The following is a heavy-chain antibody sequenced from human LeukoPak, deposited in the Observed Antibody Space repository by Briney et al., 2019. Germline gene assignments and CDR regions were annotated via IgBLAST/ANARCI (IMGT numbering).Heavy chain of an antibody. CDR2: TYYRSKWYN. J-gene: IGHJ6*02. CDR1: GDSVSSYIAA. CDR3: ARDQDGMGV. Sequence: SQTLSLTCAISGDSVSSYIAAWNWIRRSPSRGLEWLGRTYYRSKWYNDYAVSVKSRVTINPDTSKNQFSLQLNSVTPDDTAVYYCARDQDGMGVWGQGTTVTVSS. V-gene: IGHV6-1*01.